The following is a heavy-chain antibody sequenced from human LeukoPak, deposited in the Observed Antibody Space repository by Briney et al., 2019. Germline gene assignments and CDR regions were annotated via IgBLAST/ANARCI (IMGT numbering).Heavy chain of an antibody. Sequence: PSETLSLTCTVSGGSISSSSYYWGWIRQPPGKGLEWIGSIYYSGSTYYNPSLKSRVTISVDTSKNQFSLKLSSVTAADTAVYYCARGYYYDSSGYTLDWFDPWGQGTLVTVSS. J-gene: IGHJ5*02. CDR1: GGSISSSSYY. D-gene: IGHD3-22*01. CDR2: IYYSGST. V-gene: IGHV4-39*01. CDR3: ARGYYYDSSGYTLDWFDP.